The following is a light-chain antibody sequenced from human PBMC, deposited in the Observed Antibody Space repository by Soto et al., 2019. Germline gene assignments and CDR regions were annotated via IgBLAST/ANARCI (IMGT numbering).Light chain of an antibody. CDR3: KQYENLPN. V-gene: IGKV1-33*01. CDR1: QNINNY. J-gene: IGKJ5*01. CDR2: DAS. Sequence: DIQITHSPSSLSESVVDRVTITFQASQNINNYLNWYQQKPGRAPKLLIYDASNLEAGVPSRFRGSGSGTDFTFTISRLQPEDIATYYCKQYENLPNFGQGTRLEIK.